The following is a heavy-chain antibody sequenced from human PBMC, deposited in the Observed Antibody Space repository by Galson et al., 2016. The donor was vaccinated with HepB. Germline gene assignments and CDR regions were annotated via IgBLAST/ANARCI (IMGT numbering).Heavy chain of an antibody. Sequence: SVKVSCKASGYAFSTYGISWVRQAPGQGLEWMGWIRAYSGSTIYTQRLQGRVTMTTDTSTSTAYMELRSLRSDDTAVDYCARVRITGPQWMARGPCFDDWGQGTLVTVSS. D-gene: IGHD6-19*01. CDR3: ARVRITGPQWMARGPCFDD. J-gene: IGHJ4*02. CDR1: GYAFSTYG. V-gene: IGHV1-18*01. CDR2: IRAYSGST.